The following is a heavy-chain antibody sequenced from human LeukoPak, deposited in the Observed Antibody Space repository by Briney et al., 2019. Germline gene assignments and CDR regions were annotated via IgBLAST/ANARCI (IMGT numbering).Heavy chain of an antibody. J-gene: IGHJ4*02. CDR1: GGSISTYY. V-gene: IGHV4-4*07. CDR3: ARGSTIVVFDY. Sequence: SETLSLTCTVSGGSISTYYWSWIRQPAGEGLEWIGRIYTTGTANYNPSLKSRVTMSVDTSKNQFSLKLGSVTAADTAVYYCARGSTIVVFDYWGQGTLVTVSS. CDR2: IYTTGTA. D-gene: IGHD2-15*01.